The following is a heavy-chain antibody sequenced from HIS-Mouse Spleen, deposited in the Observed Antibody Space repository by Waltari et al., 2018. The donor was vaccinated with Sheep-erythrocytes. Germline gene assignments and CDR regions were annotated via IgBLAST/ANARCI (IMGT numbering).Heavy chain of an antibody. V-gene: IGHV3-30*04. D-gene: IGHD5-12*01. J-gene: IGHJ6*02. CDR3: ARDSGYDLYYYYGMDV. Sequence: QVQLVESGGGVVQPGRSLRLSCAASGFTFSSYAMHWVRQAPGKGVEWVAVISYNGSNKYYADSVKGRFTISRDNSKNTLYLQMNSLRAEDTAVYYCARDSGYDLYYYYGMDVWGQGTTVTVSS. CDR1: GFTFSSYA. CDR2: ISYNGSNK.